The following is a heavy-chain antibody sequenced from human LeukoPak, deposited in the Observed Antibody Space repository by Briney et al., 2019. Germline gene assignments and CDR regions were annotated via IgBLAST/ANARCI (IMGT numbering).Heavy chain of an antibody. CDR2: IYYSGST. CDR3: ARAPRYCSGGSCYPEYFQH. CDR1: GGSISDYY. J-gene: IGHJ1*01. Sequence: SETLSLTCAVFGGSISDYYWSWIRQPPGKGLEWIGYIYYSGSTNYNPSLKSRVTISVDTSKNQFSLKLSSVTAADTAVYYCARAPRYCSGGSCYPEYFQHWGQGTLVTVSS. V-gene: IGHV4-59*01. D-gene: IGHD2-15*01.